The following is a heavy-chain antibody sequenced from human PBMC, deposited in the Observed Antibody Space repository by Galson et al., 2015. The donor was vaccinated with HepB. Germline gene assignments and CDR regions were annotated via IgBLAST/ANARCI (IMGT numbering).Heavy chain of an antibody. V-gene: IGHV3-30*04. CDR2: ISYDGSNK. D-gene: IGHD6-19*01. J-gene: IGHJ6*02. Sequence: SLRLSCAASGFTFRNFAMHWVRQAPGKGLEWVAVISYDGSNKYDADSVKGRFTISRDNSKNTLYLQMNSLRDEDTAVYYCARVGSSGWYGMGVWGQGTTVTVSS. CDR1: GFTFRNFA. CDR3: ARVGSSGWYGMGV.